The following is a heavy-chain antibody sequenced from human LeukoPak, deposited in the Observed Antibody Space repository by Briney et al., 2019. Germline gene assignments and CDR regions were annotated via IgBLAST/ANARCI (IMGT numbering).Heavy chain of an antibody. Sequence: GESLKISCQGSGYRFTSYWIGWVRPMPGKGREGMGIIYPGDSDTRYSPSFQAQVTISADKSISTAYLQWSSLKASDTAMYYCARRRYYGSGSYAPFDYWGQGTLGTVSS. J-gene: IGHJ4*02. CDR2: IYPGDSDT. CDR1: GYRFTSYW. V-gene: IGHV5-51*01. CDR3: ARRRYYGSGSYAPFDY. D-gene: IGHD3-10*01.